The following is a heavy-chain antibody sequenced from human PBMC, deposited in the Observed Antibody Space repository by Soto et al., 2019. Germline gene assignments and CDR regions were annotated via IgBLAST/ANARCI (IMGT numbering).Heavy chain of an antibody. CDR2: INPNSGGT. D-gene: IGHD3-22*01. CDR1: GYTFTGYY. J-gene: IGHJ5*02. Sequence: ASVKVSCKASGYTFTGYYLHWVRQAPGQGLEWMGWINPNSGGTNYAQKFQGRVTMTRDTSISTAYMELSRLRSDDTAVYYCARDRGHYYDSSGYWNWFDPWGQGTLVTVSS. V-gene: IGHV1-2*02. CDR3: ARDRGHYYDSSGYWNWFDP.